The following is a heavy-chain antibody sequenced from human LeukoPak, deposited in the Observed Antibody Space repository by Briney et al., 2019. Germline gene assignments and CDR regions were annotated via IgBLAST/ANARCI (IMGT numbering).Heavy chain of an antibody. Sequence: GGSLRLSCAASGFTFSSYGMSWVRQAPGKGLEWVAVISYDGSNKYYADSVKGRFTISRDNSKNTLYLQMNSLRAEDTAVYYCAKAMVDPPSTFDYWGQGALVTVSS. D-gene: IGHD2-15*01. J-gene: IGHJ4*02. V-gene: IGHV3-30*18. CDR3: AKAMVDPPSTFDY. CDR2: ISYDGSNK. CDR1: GFTFSSYG.